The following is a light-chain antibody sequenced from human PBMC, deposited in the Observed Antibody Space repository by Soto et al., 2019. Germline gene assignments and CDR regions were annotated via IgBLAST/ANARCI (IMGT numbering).Light chain of an antibody. CDR2: DVT. CDR1: SSDVGGFIH. J-gene: IGLJ2*01. Sequence: QSALTQPASVSGSPGQSITISCTGTSSDVGGFIHVSWYQQHPGKAPKLVIYDVTNRPSGLSNRFSGSKSGNTASLTISGLQAEDDADYYCSSCASGSVAFGGGTKLTVL. CDR3: SSCASGSVA. V-gene: IGLV2-14*03.